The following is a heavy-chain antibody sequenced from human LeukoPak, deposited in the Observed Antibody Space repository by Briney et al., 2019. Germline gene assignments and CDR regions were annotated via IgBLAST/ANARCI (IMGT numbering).Heavy chain of an antibody. V-gene: IGHV4-31*03. CDR3: ARNRDGYNSFDY. CDR2: IYYSGSS. J-gene: IGHJ4*02. Sequence: SQTLSLTCTVSGGSINNGGYYWSWIRQHPGKGLEWIGYIYYSGSSYYNPSLRSRVTISVDTSKDHFSLKLSSVTAADTAVYYCARNRDGYNSFDYWGQGTLVTVSS. CDR1: GGSINNGGYY. D-gene: IGHD5-24*01.